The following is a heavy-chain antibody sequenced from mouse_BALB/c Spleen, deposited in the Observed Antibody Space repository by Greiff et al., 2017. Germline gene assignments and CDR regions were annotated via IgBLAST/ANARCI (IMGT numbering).Heavy chain of an antibody. CDR2: IYPGNSDT. CDR3: TRADYEYWYFDV. CDR1: GYTFTSYW. D-gene: IGHD2-4*01. J-gene: IGHJ1*01. V-gene: IGHV1-5*01. Sequence: SGTVLARPGASVKMSCKASGYTFTSYWMHWVKQRPGQGLEWIGAIYPGNSDTSYNQKFKGKAKLTAVTSTSTAYMELSSLTNEDSAVYYCTRADYEYWYFDVWGAGTTVTVSS.